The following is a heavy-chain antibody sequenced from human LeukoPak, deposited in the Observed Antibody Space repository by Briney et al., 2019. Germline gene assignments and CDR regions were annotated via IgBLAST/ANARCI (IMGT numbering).Heavy chain of an antibody. CDR1: GFTFSSYG. V-gene: IGHV3-30*02. D-gene: IGHD2-2*01. J-gene: IGHJ4*02. CDR2: IRYGGSNK. Sequence: PGGSLRLSCAASGFTFSSYGMHWVRQAPGKGLEWVAFIRYGGSNKYYADSVKGRFTISRDNAKNTLYLQMNSLRAEDTAVYYCARGDHYAVDYWGQGTLVTVSS. CDR3: ARGDHYAVDY.